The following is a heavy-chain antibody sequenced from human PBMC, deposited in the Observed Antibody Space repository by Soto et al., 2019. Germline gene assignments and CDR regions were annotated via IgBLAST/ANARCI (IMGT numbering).Heavy chain of an antibody. Sequence: GGSLRLSCAASGFTFSSYGIHWVRQAPGKGLEWVAVISYDGSNKYYADSVKGRFTISRDNSKNTLYLQMNSLRAEDTAVYYCAKDLGYCSGGSCYSSPIDYWGQGTLVTVSS. J-gene: IGHJ4*02. CDR1: GFTFSSYG. CDR3: AKDLGYCSGGSCYSSPIDY. D-gene: IGHD2-15*01. CDR2: ISYDGSNK. V-gene: IGHV3-30*18.